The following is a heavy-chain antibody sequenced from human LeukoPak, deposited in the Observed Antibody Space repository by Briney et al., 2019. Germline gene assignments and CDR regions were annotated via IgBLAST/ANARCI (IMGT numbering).Heavy chain of an antibody. V-gene: IGHV3-23*01. CDR3: ARYCGAASCYSGFDY. D-gene: IGHD2-15*01. Sequence: GSLRLSCAASGFTFGSYVMSWVRQAPGKGPEWVSAISGDGGTYYADSVKGRFTISRDNSKNTLYLQMNSLGGEDTALYYCARYCGAASCYSGFDYWGQGTLVTVAS. CDR2: ISGDGGT. CDR1: GFTFGSYV. J-gene: IGHJ4*02.